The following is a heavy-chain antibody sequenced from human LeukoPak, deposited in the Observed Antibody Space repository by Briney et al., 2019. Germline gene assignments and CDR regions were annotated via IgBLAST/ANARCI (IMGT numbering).Heavy chain of an antibody. CDR3: AKDQDNWGLSTYYGMDV. Sequence: GGSLRLSCVASGFPFSSYGMHWVRQAPGKGLEWVAVISYDGSNKYYADSVKGRFTISRDNSKNTLYLQMNSLRAEDTAVYYCAKDQDNWGLSTYYGMDVWGQGTTVTVSS. V-gene: IGHV3-30*18. D-gene: IGHD7-27*01. J-gene: IGHJ6*02. CDR1: GFPFSSYG. CDR2: ISYDGSNK.